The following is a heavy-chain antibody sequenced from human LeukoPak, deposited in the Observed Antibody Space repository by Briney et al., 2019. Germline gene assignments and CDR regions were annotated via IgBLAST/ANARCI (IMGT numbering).Heavy chain of an antibody. D-gene: IGHD6-19*01. CDR3: ATIWQWLSLLDAFDI. V-gene: IGHV3-30*02. CDR2: IRYDGSNK. Sequence: AGGSLRLSCAASGFTFTTYWLGWVRQPPGKGLEWVAFIRYDGSNKYYADSVKGRFTISRDNSKNTLYLQMNSLRAEDTAVYYCATIWQWLSLLDAFDIWGQGTMVTVSS. CDR1: GFTFTTYW. J-gene: IGHJ3*02.